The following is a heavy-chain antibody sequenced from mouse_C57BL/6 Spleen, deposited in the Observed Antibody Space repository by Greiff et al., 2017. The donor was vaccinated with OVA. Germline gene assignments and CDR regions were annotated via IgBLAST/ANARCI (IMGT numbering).Heavy chain of an antibody. CDR2: ISNGGGST. D-gene: IGHD1-1*01. CDR1: RFTFSDYY. J-gene: IGHJ2*01. V-gene: IGHV5-12*01. CDR3: ARLYTGGYFDY. Sequence: EVQGVESGGGLVQPGGSLKLSCAASRFTFSDYYMYWVRQTPEKRLEWVAYISNGGGSTYYPDTVKGRFTISRDNAKNTLYLQMSRLKSEDTAMYYCARLYTGGYFDYWGQGTTLTVSS.